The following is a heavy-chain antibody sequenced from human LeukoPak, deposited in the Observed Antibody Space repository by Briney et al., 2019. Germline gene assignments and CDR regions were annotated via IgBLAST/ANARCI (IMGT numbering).Heavy chain of an antibody. D-gene: IGHD1-14*01. CDR1: GFAFTSYA. CDR3: AKIKYNAKWAVDF. Sequence: GGSLRLSCAASGFAFTSYAMTWVRQAPGKGLEWVSAISGGAGGAYFADSVRGRFSITRDNSKMTLSLLMDNLRVEDTAIYYCAKIKYNAKWAVDFWGQGTLVTVSS. V-gene: IGHV3-23*01. J-gene: IGHJ4*02. CDR2: ISGGAGGA.